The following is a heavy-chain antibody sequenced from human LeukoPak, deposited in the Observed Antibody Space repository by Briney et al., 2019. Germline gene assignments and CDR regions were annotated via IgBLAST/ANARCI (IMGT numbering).Heavy chain of an antibody. CDR2: IYPGDSDT. CDR3: ARQAAAGTVPYYYYYMDV. J-gene: IGHJ6*03. D-gene: IGHD6-13*01. CDR1: GYSFTCYW. V-gene: IGHV5-51*01. Sequence: GESLKISCKGSGYSFTCYWIGWVRQMPGKGLEWMGIIYPGDSDTRYSPSFQGQVTISADKSISTAYLQWSSLKASDTAMYYCARQAAAGTVPYYYYYMDVWGKGTTVTVSS.